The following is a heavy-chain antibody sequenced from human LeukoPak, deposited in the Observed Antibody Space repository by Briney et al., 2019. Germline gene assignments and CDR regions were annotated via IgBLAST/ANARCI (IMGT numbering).Heavy chain of an antibody. Sequence: VASVKVSCKVSGYTLTELSMHWVRQAPGKGLEWMGGFDPEDGETIYAQKFQGRVTITADESTSTAYMELSSLRSEDTAVYYCAGGGITMVRGVIKIDYYYYMDVWGKGTTVTISS. CDR3: AGGGITMVRGVIKIDYYYYMDV. V-gene: IGHV1-24*01. J-gene: IGHJ6*03. CDR1: GYTLTELS. CDR2: FDPEDGET. D-gene: IGHD3-10*01.